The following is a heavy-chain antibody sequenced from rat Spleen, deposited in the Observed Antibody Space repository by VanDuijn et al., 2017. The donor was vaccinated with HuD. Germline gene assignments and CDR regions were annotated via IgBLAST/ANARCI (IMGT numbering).Heavy chain of an antibody. CDR1: GFTFSNYV. V-gene: IGHV5-7*01. J-gene: IGHJ2*01. CDR3: AREADRPFHYFDY. D-gene: IGHD1-6*01. CDR2: ISYDGSNT. Sequence: EVQLVETGGGLVQPGRSMKLSCAASGFTFSNYVMAWVRQAPAKGLEWVATISYDGSNTYSRDSVKGRFTISRDNAKNTLYLQRDSLRSEDTATYDCAREADRPFHYFDYWGQGVMVTVSS.